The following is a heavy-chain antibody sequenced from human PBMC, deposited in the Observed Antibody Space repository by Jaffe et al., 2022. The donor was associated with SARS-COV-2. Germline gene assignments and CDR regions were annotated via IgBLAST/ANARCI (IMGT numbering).Heavy chain of an antibody. CDR3: ANGGGHHDSSGYLPLIPSFDY. V-gene: IGHV3-30*18. D-gene: IGHD3-22*01. CDR2: ISYDGSNK. CDR1: GFTFSSYG. Sequence: QVQLVESGGGVVQPGRSLRLSCAASGFTFSSYGMHWVRQAPGKGLEWVAVISYDGSNKYYADSVKGRFTISRDNSKNTLYLQMNSLRAEDTAVYYCANGGGHHDSSGYLPLIPSFDYWGQGTLVTVSS. J-gene: IGHJ4*02.